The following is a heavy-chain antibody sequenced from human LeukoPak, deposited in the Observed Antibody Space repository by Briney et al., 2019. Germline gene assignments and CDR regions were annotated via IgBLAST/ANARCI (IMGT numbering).Heavy chain of an antibody. CDR2: ISWNSGSI. CDR3: AKDYSSGRGLVDY. V-gene: IGHV3-9*01. D-gene: IGHD6-19*01. CDR1: GFTFDDYA. Sequence: GRSLRLSCAASGFTFDDYAMYWVRQAPGKGLEWVSGISWNSGSIGYADSVKGRFTISRDNAKNSLYLQMNSLRAEDTALYYCAKDYSSGRGLVDYWGQGTLVTVSS. J-gene: IGHJ4*02.